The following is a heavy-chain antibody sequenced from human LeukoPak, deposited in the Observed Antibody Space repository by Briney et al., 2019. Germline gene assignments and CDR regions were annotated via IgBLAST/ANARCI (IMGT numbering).Heavy chain of an antibody. V-gene: IGHV4-59*01. CDR2: IYYSGST. CDR3: ARAITWGSYFDY. J-gene: IGHJ4*02. Sequence: SETLSLTCTVSGGSISSYYWSWIRQPPGKGLEWIGYIYYSGSTSYNPSLKSRVTISVDTSKNQLSLKLSSVTAADTAVYYCARAITWGSYFDYWGQGTLVTVSS. D-gene: IGHD5-12*01. CDR1: GGSISSYY.